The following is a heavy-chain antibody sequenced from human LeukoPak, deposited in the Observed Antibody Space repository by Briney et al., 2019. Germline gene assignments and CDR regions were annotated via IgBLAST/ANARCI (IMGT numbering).Heavy chain of an antibody. CDR2: IGGGDVEI. CDR1: GFTFTNNA. CDR3: GRGHRFCSRGNCNSPVDY. J-gene: IGHJ4*02. D-gene: IGHD2-15*01. V-gene: IGHV3-23*01. Sequence: PGESLRLSCAMSGFTFTNNAMTWVRQAPGKGLEWVSPIGGGDVEIHYADSVKGRFTISRDNSKNTLYLQMNSLRAEDTAVYYCGRGHRFCSRGNCNSPVDYWGQGTLVTVSS.